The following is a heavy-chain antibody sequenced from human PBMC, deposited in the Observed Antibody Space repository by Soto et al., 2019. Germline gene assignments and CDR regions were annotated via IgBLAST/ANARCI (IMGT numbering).Heavy chain of an antibody. CDR2: INHSGST. CDR1: GWSVSGYY. Sequence: SETLSLTCAVYGWSVSGYYWSWIRQPPGKGLEWIGEINHSGSTNYNPSLKSRVTISVDTSKNQFSLKLSSVTAADTAVYYCARGRATVMDYWGQGTLVSV. D-gene: IGHD4-17*01. CDR3: ARGRATVMDY. J-gene: IGHJ4*02. V-gene: IGHV4-34*01.